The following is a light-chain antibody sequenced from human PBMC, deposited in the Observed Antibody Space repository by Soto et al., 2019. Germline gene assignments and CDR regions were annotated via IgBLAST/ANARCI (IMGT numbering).Light chain of an antibody. V-gene: IGKV1-5*03. Sequence: DIQITQSPSSLSASVGDRVTLTCRASQGIANYLAWYQHKPGKAPKLLIFGTSTLETGVPSRFSGSGSETEFTLTISSLQPDDFATYYCQHYNSYSEAFGQGTKVDIK. J-gene: IGKJ1*01. CDR2: GTS. CDR1: QGIANY. CDR3: QHYNSYSEA.